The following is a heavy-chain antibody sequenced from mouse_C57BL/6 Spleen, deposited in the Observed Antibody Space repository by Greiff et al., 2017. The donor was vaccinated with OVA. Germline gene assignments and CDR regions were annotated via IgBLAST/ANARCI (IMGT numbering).Heavy chain of an antibody. J-gene: IGHJ4*01. Sequence: EVKVEESGGGLVQPGGSLSLSCAASGFTFTDYYMSWVRQPPGKALEWLGFIRNKANGYTTEYSASVQGRFTISRDNSQSILYLQMNALRAEDSATYYCASPIYDGFLWGQGTSVTVSS. CDR3: ASPIYDGFL. CDR1: GFTFTDYY. D-gene: IGHD2-3*01. CDR2: IRNKANGYTT. V-gene: IGHV7-3*01.